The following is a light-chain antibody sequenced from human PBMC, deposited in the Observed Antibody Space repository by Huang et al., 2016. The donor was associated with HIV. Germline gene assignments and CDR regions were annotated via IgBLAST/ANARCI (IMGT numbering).Light chain of an antibody. CDR2: GAS. CDR3: QQYDNWPLT. CDR1: LSVSTN. Sequence: ERVMTQSPATVSLSPGERATLSCRASLSVSTNLAWYQQRPGHAPRLLIYGASTRASGIPARFRGGGAGAGFTLTISSLQSEDCAVYYCQQYDNWPLTFGGGTKVQIK. J-gene: IGKJ4*01. V-gene: IGKV3-15*01.